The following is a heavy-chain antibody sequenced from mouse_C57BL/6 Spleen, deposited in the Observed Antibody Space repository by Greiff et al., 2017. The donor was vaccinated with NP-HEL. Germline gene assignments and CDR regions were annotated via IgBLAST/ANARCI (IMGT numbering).Heavy chain of an antibody. Sequence: QVQLQQPGAELVKPGASVKMSCKASGYTFTSYWITWVKQRPGQGLEWIGDIYPGSGSTNYNEKFKSKATLTVDTSSSTAYMQLSSLTSEDSAVYYCARGSGYRSYAMDYWGQGTSVTVSS. CDR2: IYPGSGST. CDR3: ARGSGYRSYAMDY. D-gene: IGHD3-2*02. J-gene: IGHJ4*01. V-gene: IGHV1-55*01. CDR1: GYTFTSYW.